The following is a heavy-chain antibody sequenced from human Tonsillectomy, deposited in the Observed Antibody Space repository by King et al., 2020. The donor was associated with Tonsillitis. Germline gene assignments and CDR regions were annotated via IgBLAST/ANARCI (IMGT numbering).Heavy chain of an antibody. J-gene: IGHJ3*02. D-gene: IGHD3-22*01. V-gene: IGHV3-23*01. Sequence: DVQLLESGGGLVQPVGSLRLSCAASGFTFSSYAMSWVRQAPGKGLEWVSAISGSGGSTYYADSVKGRFTISRDNSKNTLYLQMNSLRAEDTAVYYCAKDWGSKGVVITHDAFDIWGQGTMVTVSS. CDR1: GFTFSSYA. CDR3: AKDWGSKGVVITHDAFDI. CDR2: ISGSGGST.